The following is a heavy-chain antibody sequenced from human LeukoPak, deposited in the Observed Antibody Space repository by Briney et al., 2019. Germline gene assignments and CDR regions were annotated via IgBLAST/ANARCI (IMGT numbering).Heavy chain of an antibody. V-gene: IGHV4-39*07. J-gene: IGHJ5*02. Sequence: SETLSLTCTVAGGSISSSSYDWGWLRQPAGKGLEWIESIYYGGSTYYHPSPESRFTMSVDTTKNLFSRKLSAVTAPETAMEYCANVGSFHWFDLWGEGTLVTVPS. CDR1: GGSISSSSYD. CDR3: ANVGSFHWFDL. D-gene: IGHD3-10*01. CDR2: IYYGGST.